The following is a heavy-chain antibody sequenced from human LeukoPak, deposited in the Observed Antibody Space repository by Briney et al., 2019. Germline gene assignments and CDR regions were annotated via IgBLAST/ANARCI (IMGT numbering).Heavy chain of an antibody. J-gene: IGHJ4*02. V-gene: IGHV3-30*18. CDR2: ISYDGSNK. CDR1: GFTFNSYG. Sequence: GRSLRLSCAASGFTFNSYGMHWVRQAPGKGLEWVAVISYDGSNKYYADSVKGRFTISRDNSKNTLYLQMNSLRAEDTAVYYCAKEPSYFDYWGQGTLVTVSS. CDR3: AKEPSYFDY.